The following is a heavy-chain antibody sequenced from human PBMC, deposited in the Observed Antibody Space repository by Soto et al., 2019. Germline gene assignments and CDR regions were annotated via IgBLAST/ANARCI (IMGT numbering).Heavy chain of an antibody. V-gene: IGHV4-4*07. CDR3: ARDPGDY. Sequence: SETLSLTCTVSRGSISSYYWSWIRQPAGKGLEWIGHIYPSINTNYNPSLKSRVSMSVDTSKNQFSLKLSSVTAADTAVYYCARDPGDYWGQGTLVTVSS. CDR2: IYPSINT. J-gene: IGHJ4*02. CDR1: RGSISSYY.